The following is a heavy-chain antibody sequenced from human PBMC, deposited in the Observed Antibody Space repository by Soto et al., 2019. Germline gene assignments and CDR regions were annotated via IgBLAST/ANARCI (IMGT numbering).Heavy chain of an antibody. CDR2: ISGSGGST. CDR1: VFTFSIYA. V-gene: IGHV3-23*01. Sequence: RGSLRLSCAASVFTFSIYAMSCVRQAPGKGLEWVSAISGSGGSTYYADSVKGRFTISRDNSKNTLYLQMNSLRAEDTAVYYCAKGWARPFDYWGQGTMVTVSS. J-gene: IGHJ4*02. D-gene: IGHD1-26*01. CDR3: AKGWARPFDY.